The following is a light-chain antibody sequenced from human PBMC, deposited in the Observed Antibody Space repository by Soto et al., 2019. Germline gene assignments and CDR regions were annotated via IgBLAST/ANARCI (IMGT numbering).Light chain of an antibody. CDR1: SGHSSNA. CDR2: LNSDGSH. J-gene: IGLJ2*01. V-gene: IGLV4-69*01. CDR3: QTWGTDIVV. Sequence: QLVLTQSPSASASLGASVKITCTLSSGHSSNAIAWHQQQPEKGPRYLMRLNSDGSHSKGDGIPDRFSGSSSGAERYLTISSLQSEDEADYYCQTWGTDIVVFGGGTKVTVL.